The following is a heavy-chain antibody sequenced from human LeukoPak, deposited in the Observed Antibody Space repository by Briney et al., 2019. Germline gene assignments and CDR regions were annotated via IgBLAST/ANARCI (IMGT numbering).Heavy chain of an antibody. CDR1: GFIVSDNY. J-gene: IGHJ3*02. CDR3: ARDSHGRKGDAIAFDI. Sequence: PGGSLRLSCAASGFIVSDNYMNWVRQAPGKGLEWVSVIYSGDSTYYADSVKGRFTISRDNSKNTLCLQMNSLRVEDTALYYCARDSHGRKGDAIAFDIWGQGTMVTVSS. D-gene: IGHD2-21*02. CDR2: IYSGDST. V-gene: IGHV3-53*01.